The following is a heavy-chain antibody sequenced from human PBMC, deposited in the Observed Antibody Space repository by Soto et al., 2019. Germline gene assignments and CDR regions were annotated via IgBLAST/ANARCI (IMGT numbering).Heavy chain of an antibody. Sequence: GGSLRLSCAASGFSFIIYAMNWVRQAPGKGLEWVSGISGGGGSTYYADSVKGRFTISRDNSKNTLYLQMNSLRVEATAGSYRAKVPWSDDSSAQIDFCSQGSLVTVSS. CDR2: ISGGGGST. V-gene: IGHV3-23*01. D-gene: IGHD3-22*01. CDR1: GFSFIIYA. CDR3: AKVPWSDDSSAQIDF. J-gene: IGHJ4*02.